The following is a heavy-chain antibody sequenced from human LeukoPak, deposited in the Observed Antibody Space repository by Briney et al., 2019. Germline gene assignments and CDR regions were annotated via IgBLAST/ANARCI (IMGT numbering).Heavy chain of an antibody. Sequence: SVKVSCKASGGTFSSYAISWVRQAPGQGLEWMGRIIPILGIANYAQKFQGRVTITADKSTSTAYMELSSLRSEDTAVYYCARDRSPYSIVTPPTGLDYWGQGTLVTVSS. CDR1: GGTFSSYA. CDR2: IIPILGIA. CDR3: ARDRSPYSIVTPPTGLDY. D-gene: IGHD4-23*01. V-gene: IGHV1-69*04. J-gene: IGHJ4*02.